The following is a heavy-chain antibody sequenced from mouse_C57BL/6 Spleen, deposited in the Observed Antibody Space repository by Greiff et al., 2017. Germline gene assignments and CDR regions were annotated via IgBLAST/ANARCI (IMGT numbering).Heavy chain of an antibody. D-gene: IGHD2-1*01. J-gene: IGHJ3*01. V-gene: IGHV1-52*01. CDR2: IDPSDSET. Sequence: QVQLQQPGAELVRPGSSVKLSCKASGYTFTSYWMPWVKQRPIQGLEWIGNIDPSDSETHYTQKFKDKATLTVDKSSSTAYMQLSSLTSEDSAVYYGAREGVYYGNQFAYWGQGTLVTVSA. CDR1: GYTFTSYW. CDR3: AREGVYYGNQFAY.